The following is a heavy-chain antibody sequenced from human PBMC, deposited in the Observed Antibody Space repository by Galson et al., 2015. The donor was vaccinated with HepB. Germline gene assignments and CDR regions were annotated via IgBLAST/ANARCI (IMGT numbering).Heavy chain of an antibody. CDR2: IYQSGST. CDR3: ARGQYTFGP. V-gene: IGHV4-30-2*01. J-gene: IGHJ5*02. CDR1: GGSISSGDYS. Sequence: TLSLTCAVSGGSISSGDYSWSWIRQPPGKGLEWIGYIYQSGSTYYNPSLKSRVTISLDRSKNQFSLKLISVTAAETAVYYCARGQYTFGPWGRGTLVSVSS. D-gene: IGHD5-18*01.